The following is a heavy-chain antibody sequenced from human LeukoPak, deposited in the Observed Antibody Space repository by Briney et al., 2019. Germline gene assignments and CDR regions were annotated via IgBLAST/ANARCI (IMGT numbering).Heavy chain of an antibody. J-gene: IGHJ5*02. V-gene: IGHV1-18*01. D-gene: IGHD6-6*01. CDR3: VRDRFEYSSSSGWFDP. CDR2: ISAYNGNT. CDR1: GYTFSSYG. Sequence: ASVKVSCKGSGYTFSSYGISWVRQAPGQGLEWMGWISAYNGNTNYAQKLQGRVTMTTDTSTSTAYMELRSLRSDDTAVYYCVRDRFEYSSSSGWFDPWGQGTLVTVSS.